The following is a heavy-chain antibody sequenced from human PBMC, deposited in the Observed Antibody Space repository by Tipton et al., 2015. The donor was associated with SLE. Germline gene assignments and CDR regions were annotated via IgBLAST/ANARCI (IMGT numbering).Heavy chain of an antibody. Sequence: LRLSCTVSGGSISSSSYYWGWIRQPPGKGLEWIGSIYYSGSTYYNPSLKSRVTISVDMPKSQFSLKLTSVTAADTAVYYCARGGGSPSYWGQGTLVTVSS. CDR2: IYYSGST. J-gene: IGHJ4*02. CDR1: GGSISSSSYY. CDR3: ARGGGSPSY. D-gene: IGHD2-15*01. V-gene: IGHV4-39*07.